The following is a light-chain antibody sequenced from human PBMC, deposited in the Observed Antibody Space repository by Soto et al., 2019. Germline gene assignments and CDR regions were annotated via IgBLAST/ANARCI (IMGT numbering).Light chain of an antibody. Sequence: EIVLTQSPGTLSVSPGERATLSCRASQSVSSSYLAWYQQKPGQAPRLLIYGASSRATGIPDRFSGSGSGTDFTLTINRLEPEDFAVYYCQQYGSSPLTFGGGTKVEIK. CDR2: GAS. J-gene: IGKJ4*01. CDR3: QQYGSSPLT. CDR1: QSVSSSY. V-gene: IGKV3-20*01.